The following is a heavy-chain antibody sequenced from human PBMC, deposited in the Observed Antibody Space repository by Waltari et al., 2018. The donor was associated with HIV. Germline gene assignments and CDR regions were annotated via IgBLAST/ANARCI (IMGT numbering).Heavy chain of an antibody. CDR3: VRDDPGYEPIYY. CDR2: SNIHTSES. V-gene: IGHV3-21*02. J-gene: IGHJ4*02. D-gene: IGHD2-2*01. Sequence: VRLMESGGGVVEQGGDLTISCEASGVADTTFSMNWIRHIPGKGPEWLPSSNIHTSESYYIDSLNCRFTISRDNASHSVFLHLDSLRVDDTAQYFCVRDDPGYEPIYYWGRGTLVTVSS. CDR1: GVADTTFS.